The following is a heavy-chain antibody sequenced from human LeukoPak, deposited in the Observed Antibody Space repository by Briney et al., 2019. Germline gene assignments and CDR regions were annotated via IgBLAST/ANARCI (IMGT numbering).Heavy chain of an antibody. CDR2: ISYDGSNK. Sequence: GGSLRLSCAASGFTFSSYAMHWVRQAPGKGLEWVAVISYDGSNKYYADSVKGRFTISRDNSKNTLYLQMNSLRAEDTAVYYCARVSYYYYYYMDVWGKGTTVTVSS. CDR3: ARVSYYYYYYMDV. J-gene: IGHJ6*03. V-gene: IGHV3-30-3*01. CDR1: GFTFSSYA.